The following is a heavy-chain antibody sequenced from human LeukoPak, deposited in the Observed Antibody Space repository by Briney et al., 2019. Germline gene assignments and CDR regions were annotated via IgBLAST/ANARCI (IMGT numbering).Heavy chain of an antibody. J-gene: IGHJ6*03. V-gene: IGHV3-30*04. CDR3: AREGHYDILTGYSPLEYYFYYMDV. Sequence: PGRSLRPSCEASGFTFSNYGLHWVRQTPGKGLEWVAAISSDGVEKHYADSVKGRFTISRDNSKSTLYLQMNSLRAEDTALYYCAREGHYDILTGYSPLEYYFYYMDVWGKGTTVTVSS. CDR2: ISSDGVEK. CDR1: GFTFSNYG. D-gene: IGHD3-9*01.